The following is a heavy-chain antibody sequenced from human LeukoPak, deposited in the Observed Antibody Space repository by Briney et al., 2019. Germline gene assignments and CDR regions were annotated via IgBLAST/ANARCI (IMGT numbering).Heavy chain of an antibody. J-gene: IGHJ4*02. V-gene: IGHV1-69*05. CDR2: IIPIFGTA. D-gene: IGHD1-26*01. CDR3: ATWERPDY. Sequence: ASVKVSCKASGGTFSSYAISWVRQAPGQGLEWMGGIIPIFGTANYAQKLQGRVTMTTDTSTSTAYMELRSLRSDDTAVYYCATWERPDYWGQGTLVTVSS. CDR1: GGTFSSYA.